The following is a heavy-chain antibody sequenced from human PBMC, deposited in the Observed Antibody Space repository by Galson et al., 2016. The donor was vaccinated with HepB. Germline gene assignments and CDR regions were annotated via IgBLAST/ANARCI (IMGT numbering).Heavy chain of an antibody. J-gene: IGHJ4*02. D-gene: IGHD1-20*01. Sequence: LRLSCAASGISFSQYGMYWVRQAPGKGLEWVAAINKDGSKKYYGESVEGRFTISRDNSRNTLSLQMDSLRAEDAAMYYCARNNWICGEAKCSAQDYWGQGTLVIVSS. CDR1: GISFSQYG. V-gene: IGHV3-33*07. CDR2: INKDGSKK. CDR3: ARNNWICGEAKCSAQDY.